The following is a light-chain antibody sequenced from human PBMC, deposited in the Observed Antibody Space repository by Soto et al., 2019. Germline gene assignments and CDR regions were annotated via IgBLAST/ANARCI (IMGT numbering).Light chain of an antibody. CDR2: QVT. CDR1: RSDVGTYTL. J-gene: IGLJ1*01. Sequence: QSVLTQPASVSGSPGQSITISCTGSRSDVGTYTLVSWYQQHPGKAPKLIIYQVTKRPSGVSNRFSGSKSGNTASLTISGLQAEDEADYYCCSYAGSSYYVFGTGTKLTVL. CDR3: CSYAGSSYYV. V-gene: IGLV2-23*02.